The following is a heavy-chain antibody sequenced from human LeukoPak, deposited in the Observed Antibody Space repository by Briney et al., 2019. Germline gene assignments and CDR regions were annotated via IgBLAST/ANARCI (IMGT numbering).Heavy chain of an antibody. D-gene: IGHD3-22*01. CDR1: GYSISSGYY. Sequence: SETLSLTCTVSGYSISSGYYWGWIRQPPGKGLEWIGSIYHSGSTYYNPSLKSRVTISVGTSKNQFSLKLSSVTAADTAVYYCARVTYYYDSSGYYYFDYWGQGTLVTVSS. CDR2: IYHSGST. J-gene: IGHJ4*02. V-gene: IGHV4-38-2*02. CDR3: ARVTYYYDSSGYYYFDY.